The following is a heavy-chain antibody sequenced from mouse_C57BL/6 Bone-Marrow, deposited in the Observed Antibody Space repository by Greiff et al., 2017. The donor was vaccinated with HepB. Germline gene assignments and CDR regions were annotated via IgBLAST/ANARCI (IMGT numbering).Heavy chain of an antibody. V-gene: IGHV1-52*01. D-gene: IGHD2-4*01. CDR1: GYTFTSYW. CDR3: ARGEGMITTQYYYAMDY. Sequence: QVQLQQPGAELVRPGSSVKLSCKASGYTFTSYWMHWVKQRPIQGLEWIGNIDPSDSETHYNQKFKDKATLTVDKSSSTAYMQLSSLTSEDSAVYYCARGEGMITTQYYYAMDYWGQGTSVTVSS. J-gene: IGHJ4*01. CDR2: IDPSDSET.